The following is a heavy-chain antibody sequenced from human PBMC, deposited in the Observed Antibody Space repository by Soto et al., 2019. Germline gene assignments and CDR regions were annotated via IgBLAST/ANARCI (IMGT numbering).Heavy chain of an antibody. J-gene: IGHJ5*02. Sequence: ASVKVSCKASGGTISNYAISWVRQAPGQGLEWVGGIIPFSGTANNAQRFQGRVTITADESTNTAYMELISLRSEDTAVYYCARASDNIRTKAFNWCDPWGQGTLVTVSS. D-gene: IGHD2-2*02. CDR1: GGTISNYA. V-gene: IGHV1-69*13. CDR2: IIPFSGTA. CDR3: ARASDNIRTKAFNWCDP.